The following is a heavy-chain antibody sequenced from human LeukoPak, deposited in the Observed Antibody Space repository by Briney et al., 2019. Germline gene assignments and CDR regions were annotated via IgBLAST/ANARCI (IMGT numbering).Heavy chain of an antibody. CDR1: GGSFSGYY. V-gene: IGHV4-34*01. Sequence: SETLSLTCAVYGGSFSGYYWSWIRQPPGKGLEWTGEINHSGSTNYNPSLKSRVTISVDTSKNQFSLKLSSVTAADTAVYYCARYRSWYPFDYWGQGTLVTVSS. D-gene: IGHD6-13*01. CDR3: ARYRSWYPFDY. J-gene: IGHJ4*02. CDR2: INHSGST.